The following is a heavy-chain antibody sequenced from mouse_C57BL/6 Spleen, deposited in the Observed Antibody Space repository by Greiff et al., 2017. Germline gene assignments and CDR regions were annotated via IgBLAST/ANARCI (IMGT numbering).Heavy chain of an antibody. CDR3: ACCRTSGRHYYAMDY. J-gene: IGHJ4*01. CDR1: GYTFTSYW. V-gene: IGHV1-72*01. D-gene: IGHD6-1*01. CDR2: IDPNSGGT. Sequence: QVQLQQPGAELVKPGASVKLSCKASGYTFTSYWMHWVKQRPGRGLEWIGRIDPNSGGTKYNEKFKSKATLTVDKPSSTAYMQLSSLTSEDSAVYFWACCRTSGRHYYAMDYGGQGTSVTVSS.